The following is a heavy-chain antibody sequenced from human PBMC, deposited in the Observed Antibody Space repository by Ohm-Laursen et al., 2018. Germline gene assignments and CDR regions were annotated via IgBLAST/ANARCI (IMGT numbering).Heavy chain of an antibody. J-gene: IGHJ4*02. D-gene: IGHD5-24*01. CDR3: ARDHESRDGYNNFDY. CDR1: GGTFSSYA. CDR2: IIPIFGTA. Sequence: SVKVSCKASGGTFSSYAISWVRQAPGQGLEWMGGIIPIFGTANYAQKFQGRVTITADKSTSTAYMELSSLRSEDTAVYYCARDHESRDGYNNFDYWGQGTLVTVSS. V-gene: IGHV1-69*06.